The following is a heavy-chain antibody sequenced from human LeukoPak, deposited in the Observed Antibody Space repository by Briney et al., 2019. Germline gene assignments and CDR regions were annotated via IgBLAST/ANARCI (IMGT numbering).Heavy chain of an antibody. CDR1: GFTVSSNY. CDR2: IYSGGST. J-gene: IGHJ3*02. V-gene: IGHV3-66*01. D-gene: IGHD4-23*01. CDR3: ARDRDYGGNFDAFDI. Sequence: PGGSLRLSCAASGFTVSSNYMSWVRQARGKGLEWVSVIYSGGSTYYADSVKGRFTISRDNSKNTLYLQMNSLRAEDTAVYYCARDRDYGGNFDAFDIWGQGTMVTVSS.